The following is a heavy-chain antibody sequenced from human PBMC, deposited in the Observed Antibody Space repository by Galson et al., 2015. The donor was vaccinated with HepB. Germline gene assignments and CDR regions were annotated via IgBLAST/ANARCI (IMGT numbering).Heavy chain of an antibody. J-gene: IGHJ4*02. V-gene: IGHV3-23*01. CDR2: ISGSGGST. CDR3: AKYWSPRGSCLDY. D-gene: IGHD1-26*01. Sequence: SLRLSCAASGFTFSSYAMSWVRQAPGKGLEWVSAISGSGGSTYYADSVKGRFTISRDNSKNTLYLQMNSLRAEDTAVYYCAKYWSPRGSCLDYWGQGTLVTVSS. CDR1: GFTFSSYA.